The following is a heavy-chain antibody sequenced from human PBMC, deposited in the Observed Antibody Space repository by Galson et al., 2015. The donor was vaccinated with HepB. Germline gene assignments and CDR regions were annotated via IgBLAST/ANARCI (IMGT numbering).Heavy chain of an antibody. CDR1: GYTFTSHY. Sequence: SVKVSCKASGYTFTSHYIHWVRQAPGQGLESMGIINPNGGSTSYAQKFQGRVTMTRDTSTSTVYMELSSLRSGDTAVYYCARQGVRGVYYFDFWGQGTKVTASS. V-gene: IGHV1-46*01. J-gene: IGHJ4*03. CDR3: ARQGVRGVYYFDF. CDR2: INPNGGST. D-gene: IGHD3-10*01.